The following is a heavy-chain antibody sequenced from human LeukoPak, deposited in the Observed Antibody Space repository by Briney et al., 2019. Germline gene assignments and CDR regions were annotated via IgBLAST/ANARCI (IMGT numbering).Heavy chain of an antibody. CDR2: IIPIFGTA. CDR1: GGTFSSHA. V-gene: IGHV1-69*13. D-gene: IGHD1-26*01. CDR3: ARGRELHFDY. J-gene: IGHJ4*02. Sequence: GASVKVSCKASGGTFSSHAISWVRQAPGQGLEWMGGIIPIFGTANYAQKFQGRVTITADESTSTAYMELSSLRSEDTAVYYCARGRELHFDYWGQGTLVTVSS.